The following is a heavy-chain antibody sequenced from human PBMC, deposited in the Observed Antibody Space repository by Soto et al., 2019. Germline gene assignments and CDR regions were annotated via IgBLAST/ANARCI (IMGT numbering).Heavy chain of an antibody. J-gene: IGHJ6*02. CDR3: AKSLSTAVNYGLDV. V-gene: IGHV3-23*01. D-gene: IGHD2-2*01. Sequence: EVQLLESGGGLVQPGGSLRLSCGASGFTFSDNAMTWVRQAPGKGLEWVSSISDDGVSTYYADSVKGRFTISRDNSKNTLFLQMSSLGAEDTAVYYCAKSLSTAVNYGLDVWGQGTSVTVSS. CDR1: GFTFSDNA. CDR2: ISDDGVST.